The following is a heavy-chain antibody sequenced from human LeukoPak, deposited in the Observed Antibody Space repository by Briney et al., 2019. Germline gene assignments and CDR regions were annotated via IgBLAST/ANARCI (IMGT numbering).Heavy chain of an antibody. D-gene: IGHD6-13*01. CDR3: ARGGSSWYYPYFDY. Sequence: GSLRLSCAASGFTFSSYAMHWVRQAPGKGLEYVSTISSNGGSTYYANSVKGRFTISRDNSKNTLYLQMGSLRAEDMAVYYCARGGSSWYYPYFDYWGQGTLVTVSS. CDR1: GFTFSSYA. J-gene: IGHJ4*02. CDR2: ISSNGGST. V-gene: IGHV3-64*01.